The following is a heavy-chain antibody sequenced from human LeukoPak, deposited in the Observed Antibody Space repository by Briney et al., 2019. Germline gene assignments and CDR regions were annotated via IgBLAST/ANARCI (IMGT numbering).Heavy chain of an antibody. CDR1: GFTFSSYA. J-gene: IGHJ5*02. CDR3: ARSYCSGGSCYSTGFDP. D-gene: IGHD2-15*01. V-gene: IGHV3-21*01. CDR2: ISSSSSYI. Sequence: PGGSPRLSCAASGFTFSSYAMSWVRQAPGKGLEWVSSISSSSSYIYYADSVKGRFTISRDNAKNSLYLQMNSLRAEDTAVYYCARSYCSGGSCYSTGFDPWGQGTLVTVSS.